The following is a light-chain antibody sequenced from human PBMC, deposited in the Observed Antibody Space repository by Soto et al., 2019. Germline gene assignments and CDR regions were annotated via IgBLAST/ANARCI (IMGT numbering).Light chain of an antibody. V-gene: IGKV3-20*01. CDR3: QQYGSSPT. CDR1: QSVSSSY. Sequence: EIVLTQSPGTLSLSPGERATLSCRASQSVSSSYLAWYQQKPGQAPRLLIYGASSRATGIPDRFSGSGSGTDFTLTISRLESEDFAVYYCQQYGSSPTFAQGTKVVIK. CDR2: GAS. J-gene: IGKJ1*01.